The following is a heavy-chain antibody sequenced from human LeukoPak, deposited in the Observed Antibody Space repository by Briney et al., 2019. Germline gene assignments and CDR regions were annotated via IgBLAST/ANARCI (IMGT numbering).Heavy chain of an antibody. V-gene: IGHV3-7*01. D-gene: IGHD2-21*02. CDR1: GFTFSSYW. J-gene: IGHJ4*02. Sequence: GGSLRLSCAASGFTFSSYWMSWVRQAPGKGLEWVANIKQDGSEKYYVDSVKGRFTISRDNAKNSLYLQMNSLRAEDTAVYYCARDLQAYCGGDCSSPSDYWGQGTLVTVSS. CDR3: ARDLQAYCGGDCSSPSDY. CDR2: IKQDGSEK.